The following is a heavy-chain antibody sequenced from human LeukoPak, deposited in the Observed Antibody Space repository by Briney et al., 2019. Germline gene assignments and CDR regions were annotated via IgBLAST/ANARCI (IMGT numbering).Heavy chain of an antibody. CDR2: IIPIFGTA. J-gene: IGHJ3*02. Sequence: SVKVSCKASGGTFSSYAISWVRQAPGQGLEWMGGIIPIFGTANYAQKFQGRVTITADESTSTAYMELSSLRSEDTAVYYCARGGPSILVVVAAQYDAFDIWGQGTMATVSS. CDR1: GGTFSSYA. V-gene: IGHV1-69*13. D-gene: IGHD2-15*01. CDR3: ARGGPSILVVVAAQYDAFDI.